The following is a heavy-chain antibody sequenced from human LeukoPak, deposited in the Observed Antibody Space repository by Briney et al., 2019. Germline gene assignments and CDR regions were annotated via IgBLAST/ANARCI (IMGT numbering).Heavy chain of an antibody. J-gene: IGHJ4*02. V-gene: IGHV1-58*01. Sequence: SVNVSCKASGFTFTSSAVQWVRQARGQRLEGIGWIVVCSGKTNYEQKFQERVTITRDMSTSTAYMELCSLRSEDTAVYYCARDGDYGDKPYTFDYWGQGTLVTASS. CDR3: ARDGDYGDKPYTFDY. CDR1: GFTFTSSA. CDR2: IVVCSGKT. D-gene: IGHD4-17*01.